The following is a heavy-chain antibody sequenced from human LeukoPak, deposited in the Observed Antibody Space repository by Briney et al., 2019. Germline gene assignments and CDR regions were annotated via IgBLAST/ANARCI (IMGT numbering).Heavy chain of an antibody. V-gene: IGHV3-23*01. J-gene: IGHJ4*02. Sequence: GGSLRLSCAASDSSFRSHDMSWVRQTSEKGLEWVSSIAADDASFYADSVRGRFTISRDKSQNILCLQMKSLRADDTAIYYCAKGPNFYSWRALDYWGQGSLVTVSS. D-gene: IGHD3-3*01. CDR1: DSSFRSHD. CDR3: AKGPNFYSWRALDY. CDR2: IAADDAS.